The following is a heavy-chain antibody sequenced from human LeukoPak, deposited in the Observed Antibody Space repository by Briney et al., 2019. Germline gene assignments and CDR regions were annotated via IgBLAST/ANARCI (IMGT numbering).Heavy chain of an antibody. CDR3: ARATSANEYSYGFHFDY. CDR1: GTTFRSYA. D-gene: IGHD5-18*01. Sequence: SVEVSCKASGTTFRSYAINWVRQAPGQGLEWMGAIIPSLGTVKYAQKFQGRVTMTADESTSTAYMDLNYLRSDDTAVYFCARATSANEYSYGFHFDYWGQGTLVTVSS. J-gene: IGHJ4*02. V-gene: IGHV1-69*13. CDR2: IIPSLGTV.